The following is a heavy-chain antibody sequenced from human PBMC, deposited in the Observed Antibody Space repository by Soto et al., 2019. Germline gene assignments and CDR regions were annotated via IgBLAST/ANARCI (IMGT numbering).Heavy chain of an antibody. CDR3: VTDLRGEWELVRPDYFHH. CDR1: GGTFSSYA. J-gene: IGHJ1*01. V-gene: IGHV1-69*13. D-gene: IGHD1-26*01. CDR2: IIPIFGTA. Sequence: GASVKVSCKASGGTFSSYAISWVRQAPGQGLEWMGGIIPIFGTANYAQKFQGRVTITADESTSTAYMELSSLRSEDTAVYYCVTDLRGEWELVRPDYFHHWGQGTLVTVSS.